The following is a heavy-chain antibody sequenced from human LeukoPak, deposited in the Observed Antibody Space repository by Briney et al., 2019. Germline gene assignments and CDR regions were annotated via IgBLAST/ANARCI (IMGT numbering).Heavy chain of an antibody. CDR3: AKDRLGGVPARYFDY. CDR1: GFTFDDYA. Sequence: GRSLRLSCAASGFTFDDYAMHWVRQAPGKGLEWVSGISWNSGSIGYADSVKGRFTISRDNAKNSLYLQMNSLRAEDTALYYCAKDRLGGVPARYFDYWGQGTLVTVSS. CDR2: ISWNSGSI. J-gene: IGHJ4*02. V-gene: IGHV3-9*01. D-gene: IGHD3-16*01.